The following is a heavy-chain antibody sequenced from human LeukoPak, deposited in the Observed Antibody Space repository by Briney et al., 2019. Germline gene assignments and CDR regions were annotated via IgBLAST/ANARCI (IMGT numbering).Heavy chain of an antibody. D-gene: IGHD2-15*01. J-gene: IGHJ4*02. CDR2: IIPIFGTA. CDR1: GGTFSSYA. V-gene: IGHV1-69*06. CDR3: ARGGLSRDIVAALPRDY. Sequence: GASVKVSCKASGGTFSSYAISWVRQAPGQGLEWMGGIIPIFGTANYAQKFQGRVTITADKSTSTAYMELSSLRSEDTAVYYCARGGLSRDIVAALPRDYWGQGTLVTVSS.